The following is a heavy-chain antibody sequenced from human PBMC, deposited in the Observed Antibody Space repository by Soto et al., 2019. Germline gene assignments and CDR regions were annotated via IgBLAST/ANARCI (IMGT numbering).Heavy chain of an antibody. CDR2: VSGSGGST. CDR3: AEVVGVGVFYAIDV. V-gene: IGHV3-23*01. J-gene: IGHJ6*02. CDR1: GFIFSIYA. D-gene: IGHD2-8*01. Sequence: PGGSLRLSCAASGFIFSIYAMSWVRQAPGKGLEWVSAVSGSGGSTYYAESVRGRFTISRDNSVNTLYLQMSSLRTEDTAVYYCAEVVGVGVFYAIDVWGQGTMVTVSS.